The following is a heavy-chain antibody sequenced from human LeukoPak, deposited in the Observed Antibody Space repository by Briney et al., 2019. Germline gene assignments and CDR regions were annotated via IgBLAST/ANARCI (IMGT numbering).Heavy chain of an antibody. J-gene: IGHJ4*02. CDR2: ITGSGGNT. CDR3: AKWGDYDVLTGYYVSDY. CDR1: GFTFSNYA. Sequence: GGSLRLSCAASGFTFSNYAMSWVRQAPGKGLEWVSAITGSGGNTYYADSVKGRFTISRDNSKNTVFLQMNSLRAEDTAVYCCAKWGDYDVLTGYYVSDYWGQGTLVTVSS. D-gene: IGHD3-9*01. V-gene: IGHV3-23*01.